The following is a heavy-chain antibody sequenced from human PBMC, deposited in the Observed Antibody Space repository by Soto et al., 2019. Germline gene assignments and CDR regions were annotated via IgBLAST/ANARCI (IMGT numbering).Heavy chain of an antibody. Sequence: EVQLVESGGGLVQPGRSLRLSCAASGFTFDDYAMHWVRQAPGKGLEWVSGINWNSDSIGYADSVKGRFTISRDNAKNSLYLQMNSLRAEATALYYCAKDLGRLYFYWYFELWGRATLVTVSS. V-gene: IGHV3-9*01. CDR1: GFTFDDYA. J-gene: IGHJ2*01. D-gene: IGHD2-2*02. CDR2: INWNSDSI. CDR3: AKDLGRLYFYWYFEL.